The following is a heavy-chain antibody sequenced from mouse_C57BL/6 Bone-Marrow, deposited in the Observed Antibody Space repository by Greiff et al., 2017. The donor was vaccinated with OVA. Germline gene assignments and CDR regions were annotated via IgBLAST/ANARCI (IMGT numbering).Heavy chain of an antibody. V-gene: IGHV1-15*01. Sequence: QVQLQQSGAELVRPGASVTLSCKASGYTFTDYEMHWVQQTPVHGLEWIGAIDPETGGTAYNQKFKGKAILTIDKSYSTAYMELRSLISEDTAVYYCARGCNNYDAMDYWDQGTSVTVSS. D-gene: IGHD3-3*01. J-gene: IGHJ4*01. CDR1: GYTFTDYE. CDR2: IDPETGGT. CDR3: ARGCNNYDAMDY.